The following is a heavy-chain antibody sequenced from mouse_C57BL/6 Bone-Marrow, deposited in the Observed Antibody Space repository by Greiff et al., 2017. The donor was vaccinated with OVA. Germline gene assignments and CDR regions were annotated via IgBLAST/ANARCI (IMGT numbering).Heavy chain of an antibody. CDR1: GFTFSDYG. CDR3: ARRDAFYAMDY. CDR2: ISSGSSTI. V-gene: IGHV5-17*01. J-gene: IGHJ4*01. Sequence: EVKLMESGGGLVKHGGSLKLSCAASGFTFSDYGMHWVRQAPEKGLEWVAYISSGSSTIYYADTVKGRFTISRDNAKNTLFLQMTSLRSEDTAMYYCARRDAFYAMDYWGQGTSVTVSS.